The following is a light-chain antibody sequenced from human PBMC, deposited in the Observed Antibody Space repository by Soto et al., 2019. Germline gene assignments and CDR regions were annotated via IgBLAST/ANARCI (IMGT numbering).Light chain of an antibody. CDR2: GAS. J-gene: IGKJ4*01. V-gene: IGKV3-20*01. CDR3: QQYDSSFT. CDR1: QPVTTTY. Sequence: IEFTQSPASQSLYPGERATLSCTASQPVTTTYIAWYQQKFGQAPRLLIYGASTRATGTPDRFTGGGFGTDFPLTISRVEPEDVAVYYCQQYDSSFTFGGGTKVDIK.